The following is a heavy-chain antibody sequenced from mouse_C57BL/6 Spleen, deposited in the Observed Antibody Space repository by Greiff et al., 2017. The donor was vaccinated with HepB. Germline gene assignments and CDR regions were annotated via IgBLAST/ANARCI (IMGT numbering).Heavy chain of an antibody. V-gene: IGHV1-80*01. Sequence: QVQLQQSGAELVKPGASVKISCKASGYAFSSYWMNWVKQRPGKGLEWIGQIYPGDGDTNYNGKFKGKATLTADKSSSTAYMQLSSLTSEDSAVYFCARRGPGNYFDYWGQGTTLTVSS. J-gene: IGHJ2*01. D-gene: IGHD3-1*01. CDR1: GYAFSSYW. CDR2: IYPGDGDT. CDR3: ARRGPGNYFDY.